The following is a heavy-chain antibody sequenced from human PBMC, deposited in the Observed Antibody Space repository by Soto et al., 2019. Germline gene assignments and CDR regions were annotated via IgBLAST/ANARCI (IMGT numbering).Heavy chain of an antibody. CDR1: GGSMNSGGYC. J-gene: IGHJ4*02. V-gene: IGHV4-31*03. CDR3: STGILV. D-gene: IGHD2-15*01. CDR2: ISYGGTT. Sequence: QVQLQESGPGLVKPSQTLTLTCTVSGGSMNSGGYCWNWIRQHAGEGLEWIGCISYGGTTSYNPSLKSRLTISVDTSKNQFSLMLNSVTAADTAVYYCSTGILVWGPGTLITVSS.